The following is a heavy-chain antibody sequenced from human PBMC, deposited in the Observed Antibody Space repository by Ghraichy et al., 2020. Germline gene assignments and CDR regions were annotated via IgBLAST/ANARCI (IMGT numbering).Heavy chain of an antibody. CDR1: GYTFTNYD. Sequence: ASVKVSCKASGYTFTNYDINWVRQATGQGLEWMGWMNPDSGSTGYAQKLQGRVTVTRNTSISTAYMELSSLRSEDTAVYYCARSQQLVRRNYFYYYGMDVWGQGTTVTVSS. D-gene: IGHD6-13*01. CDR3: ARSQQLVRRNYFYYYGMDV. V-gene: IGHV1-8*01. J-gene: IGHJ6*02. CDR2: MNPDSGST.